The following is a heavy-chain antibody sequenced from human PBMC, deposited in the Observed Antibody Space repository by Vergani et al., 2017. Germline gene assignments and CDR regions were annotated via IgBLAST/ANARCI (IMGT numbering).Heavy chain of an antibody. CDR1: GFTFSSYG. CDR2: IWYDGSNK. CDR3: AKDTSGYSYGHPDY. J-gene: IGHJ4*02. D-gene: IGHD5-18*01. Sequence: QVQLVESGGGVVQPGRSLRLSCAASGFTFSSYGMHWVRQAPGKGLEWVAVIWYDGSNKYYADSVKGRFTISRDNSKNTLYLQMNSLRAEDTAVYYCAKDTSGYSYGHPDYWGQGTLVTVSS. V-gene: IGHV3-33*06.